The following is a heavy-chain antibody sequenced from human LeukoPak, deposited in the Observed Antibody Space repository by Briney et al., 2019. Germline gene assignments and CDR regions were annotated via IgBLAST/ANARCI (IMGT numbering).Heavy chain of an antibody. Sequence: GGSLRLSCAASGFTFSSYAMSWVRQAPGKGLEWVSSIGATGGTTYYADSVKGRFTISRDNSKNTLYLQMNSLRAEDTAVYHCAKGRTHFDYWGQGTLVTVSS. CDR2: IGATGGTT. J-gene: IGHJ4*02. CDR1: GFTFSSYA. CDR3: AKGRTHFDY. V-gene: IGHV3-23*01.